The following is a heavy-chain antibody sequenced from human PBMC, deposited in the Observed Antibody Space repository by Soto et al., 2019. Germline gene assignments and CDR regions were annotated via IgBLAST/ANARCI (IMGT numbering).Heavy chain of an antibody. CDR1: GFTFSSYA. Sequence: GESLKISCAASGFTFSSYAMHWVRQAPGKGLEWVAVISYDGSNNYYADSVKGRFTISRDNSKNTLYLQMNSLRAEDTAVYYCARDFGSLGATIDYWGQGTLVTV. J-gene: IGHJ4*02. CDR3: ARDFGSLGATIDY. D-gene: IGHD1-26*01. CDR2: ISYDGSNN. V-gene: IGHV3-30-3*01.